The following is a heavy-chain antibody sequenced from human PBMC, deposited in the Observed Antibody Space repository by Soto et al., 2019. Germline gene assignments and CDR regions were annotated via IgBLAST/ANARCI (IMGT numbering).Heavy chain of an antibody. J-gene: IGHJ4*02. CDR2: ISGIRDYI. CDR1: GFTFSYYA. CDR3: AREGVHNYNEYYFDY. V-gene: IGHV3-21*06. Sequence: GGSLRLSCAASGFTFSYYALHWVRRAPGKGLEWVSSISGIRDYIRYADSVKGRFTISRDNAKTSLYLQMNSMTAEDTAVYYCAREGVHNYNEYYFDYWGQGTLVTVSS. D-gene: IGHD3-22*01.